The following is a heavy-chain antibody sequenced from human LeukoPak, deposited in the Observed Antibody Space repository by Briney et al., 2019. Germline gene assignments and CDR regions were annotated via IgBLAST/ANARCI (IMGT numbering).Heavy chain of an antibody. CDR1: GFPFSSYA. V-gene: IGHV3-23*01. D-gene: IGHD6-6*01. CDR3: AKPVYNSFDFDY. Sequence: SGGSLSLSCAAFGFPFSSYALSWVRQAPGKGLEWVSAISGSGGSTYYADSVKGRFTISRDNSKNTLYLQMNSLRAEDTAVYYCAKPVYNSFDFDYWGQGTLVTVSS. J-gene: IGHJ4*02. CDR2: ISGSGGST.